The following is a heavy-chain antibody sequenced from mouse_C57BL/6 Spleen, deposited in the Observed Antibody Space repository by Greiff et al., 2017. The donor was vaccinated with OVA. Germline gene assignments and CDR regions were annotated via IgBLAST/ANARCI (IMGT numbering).Heavy chain of an antibody. D-gene: IGHD2-4*01. CDR3: ARLGLPFDY. CDR2: IYPGDGDT. V-gene: IGHV1-82*01. J-gene: IGHJ2*01. CDR1: GYAFSSSW. Sequence: QVQLQQSGPELVKPGASVKISCKASGYAFSSSWMNWVKQRPGKGLEWIGRIYPGDGDTNYNGKFKGKATLTADKSSSTAYMQLSSLTSEDSAVYFCARLGLPFDYWGQGTTLTVSS.